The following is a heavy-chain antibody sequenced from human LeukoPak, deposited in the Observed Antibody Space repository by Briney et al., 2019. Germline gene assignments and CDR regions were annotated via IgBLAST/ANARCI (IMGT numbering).Heavy chain of an antibody. CDR2: ISGSGGST. V-gene: IGHV3-23*01. D-gene: IGHD3-22*01. J-gene: IGHJ5*02. CDR3: AKALYYYDSSGILT. CDR1: GFTFSSYA. Sequence: GGSLRLSCAASGFTFSSYAMSWVRQAPGKGLEWVSAISGSGGSTYYADSVKGRFTISRDNSKNTLYLQMNSLRAEDTAVYYCAKALYYYDSSGILTWGQGTLVTVSS.